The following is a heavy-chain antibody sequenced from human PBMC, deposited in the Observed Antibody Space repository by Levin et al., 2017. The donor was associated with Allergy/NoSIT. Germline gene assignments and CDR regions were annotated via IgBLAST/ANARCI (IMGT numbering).Heavy chain of an antibody. V-gene: IGHV3-30*18. CDR1: GFTFSSYG. CDR2: ISYDGSNK. Sequence: GESLKISCAASGFTFSSYGMHWVRQAPGKGLEWVAVISYDGSNKYYADSVKGRFTISRDNSKNTLYLQMNSLRAEDTAVYYCAKDNTLLWFGELMEWGQGTLVTVSS. J-gene: IGHJ4*02. D-gene: IGHD3-10*01. CDR3: AKDNTLLWFGELME.